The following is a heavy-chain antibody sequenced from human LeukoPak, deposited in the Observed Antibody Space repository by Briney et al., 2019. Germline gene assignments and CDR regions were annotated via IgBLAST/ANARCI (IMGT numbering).Heavy chain of an antibody. D-gene: IGHD3-10*01. CDR1: GYTFTSYG. V-gene: IGHV1-18*01. CDR2: ISAYNGNT. Sequence: ASVKVSCKASGYTFTSYGISWVRQAPGQGLEWMGWISAYNGNTNYAQKLQGRVTMTTDTSTSTAYMELRSLRSDDTAVYYCARGTPSLLWFGELFNYYYYGMDVWGQGTTVTVSS. CDR3: ARGTPSLLWFGELFNYYYYGMDV. J-gene: IGHJ6*02.